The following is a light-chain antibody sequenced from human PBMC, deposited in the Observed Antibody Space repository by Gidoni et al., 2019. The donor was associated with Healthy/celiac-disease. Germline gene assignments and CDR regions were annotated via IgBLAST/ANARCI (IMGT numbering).Light chain of an antibody. J-gene: IGKJ4*01. CDR2: AAS. CDR1: QSISSY. Sequence: DIQLTQSTSSLSASVGDSVTITCRASQSISSYLNWDQQKPGKAPKLLIYAASSLQSGVPSRFSGSGSGTDFTLTISSLQPEDFATYDCQQSYSTLFTFXGXTKVEIK. CDR3: QQSYSTLFT. V-gene: IGKV1-39*01.